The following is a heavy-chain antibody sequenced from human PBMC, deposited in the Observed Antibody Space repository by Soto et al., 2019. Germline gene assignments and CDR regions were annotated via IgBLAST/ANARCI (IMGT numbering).Heavy chain of an antibody. D-gene: IGHD3-3*01. CDR3: AIALTQNDFWSGYYSLWFDP. CDR2: IYYSGST. CDR1: GGSVSSGSYY. J-gene: IGHJ5*02. Sequence: PSETLSLTCTVSGGSVSSGSYYWSWIRQPPGKGLEWIGYIYYSGSTNYNPSLKSRVTISVDTSKNQFSLKLSSVTAADTAVYYCAIALTQNDFWSGYYSLWFDPWGQGTLVTVSS. V-gene: IGHV4-61*01.